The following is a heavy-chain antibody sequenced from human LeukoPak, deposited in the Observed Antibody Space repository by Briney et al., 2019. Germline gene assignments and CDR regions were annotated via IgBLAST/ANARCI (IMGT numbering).Heavy chain of an antibody. D-gene: IGHD3-22*01. Sequence: GGSLRLSCAASGFTFSSYGMHWVRQAPGKGLEGVAFIRYDGSNKFYADSVKGRFTISRDNSKNTLYLQMNSLRAEDTAVYYCAKEGYYYDSSGPLDYWGQGTLVTVSS. J-gene: IGHJ4*02. CDR3: AKEGYYYDSSGPLDY. V-gene: IGHV3-30*02. CDR1: GFTFSSYG. CDR2: IRYDGSNK.